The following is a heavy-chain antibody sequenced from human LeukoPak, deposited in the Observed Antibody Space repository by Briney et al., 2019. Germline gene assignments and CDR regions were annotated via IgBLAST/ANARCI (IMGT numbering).Heavy chain of an antibody. V-gene: IGHV1-46*01. Sequence: ASVKVSCKASGYTFTSYYMHWVRRAPGQGLEWMGIINPSGGSTSYAQKFQGRVTMTRDTSTSTVYMELSSLRSEDTAVYYCARVARQGGWYAHLLFYWGQGTLVTVSS. CDR1: GYTFTSYY. CDR2: INPSGGST. J-gene: IGHJ4*02. CDR3: ARVARQGGWYAHLLFY. D-gene: IGHD6-19*01.